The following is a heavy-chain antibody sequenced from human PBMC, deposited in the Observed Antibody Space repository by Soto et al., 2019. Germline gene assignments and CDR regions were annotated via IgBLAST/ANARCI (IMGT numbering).Heavy chain of an antibody. D-gene: IGHD4-4*01. Sequence: SGGSLRLSCVASGFIFSDHYMDWVRQAPGKGLEWVGRSRNKANSYTTEYAASVKDRFTISRDHSKNSLSLQMNSLKTEDTAVYYCARVVDYSINFWGQGTLVTVSS. CDR2: SRNKANSYTT. CDR3: ARVVDYSINF. CDR1: GFIFSDHY. J-gene: IGHJ4*02. V-gene: IGHV3-72*01.